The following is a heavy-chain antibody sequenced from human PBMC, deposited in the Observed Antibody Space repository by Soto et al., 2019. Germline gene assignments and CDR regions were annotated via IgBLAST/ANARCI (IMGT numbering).Heavy chain of an antibody. D-gene: IGHD3-22*01. J-gene: IGHJ4*02. Sequence: QVQLVQSGAELRKPGASVKVACEAFGYSFSYYGISWVRQAPGQGLEWMGWINPSNGNRNYAQKFEDRVTMSISTSTSTAYMELRSLIFDHTALYYCSRIRLGVYDNSGFYSWGQGTLVTVSS. CDR3: SRIRLGVYDNSGFYS. CDR2: INPSNGNR. V-gene: IGHV1-18*01. CDR1: GYSFSYYG.